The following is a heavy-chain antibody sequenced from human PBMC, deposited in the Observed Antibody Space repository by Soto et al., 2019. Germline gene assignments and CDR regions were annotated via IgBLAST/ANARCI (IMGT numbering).Heavy chain of an antibody. V-gene: IGHV3-23*01. CDR3: AAQDIVVVVAAIIYNLDY. Sequence: GGSLRLSCSVSGFSFSNYAMTWVRQAPGKGLEWVSSISGGGGGTHYADSMKGRVTISRDNSRNTLHLEMKRLRADDTAVYYCAAQDIVVVVAAIIYNLDYWGQGTLVTVSS. CDR1: GFSFSNYA. J-gene: IGHJ4*02. CDR2: ISGGGGGT. D-gene: IGHD2-15*01.